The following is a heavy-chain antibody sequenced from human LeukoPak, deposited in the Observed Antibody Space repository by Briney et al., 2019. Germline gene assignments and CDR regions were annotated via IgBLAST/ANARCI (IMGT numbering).Heavy chain of an antibody. CDR2: IWSYGTNR. D-gene: IGHD4-11*01. CDR1: GFTFNHYG. Sequence: GGSLTLSCAATGFTFNHYGMHWVRQAPGKGLEWGAVIWSYGTNRHSSDSVKGRLTISRADSRKTVYLQMNRVRPKDTGMYYCARDAQRGFDYSNSLQYWGQGTPVTVST. J-gene: IGHJ4*02. CDR3: ARDAQRGFDYSNSLQY. V-gene: IGHV3-33*01.